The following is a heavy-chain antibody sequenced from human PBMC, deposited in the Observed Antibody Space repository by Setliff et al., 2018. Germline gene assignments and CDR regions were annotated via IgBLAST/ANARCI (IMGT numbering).Heavy chain of an antibody. Sequence: SVKVSCKASGGTFSSYAISWVRQAPGQGLEWMGGIIPIFGTANYAQKFQGRVTITTGESTSTAYMELRSLTSDDSAFYYCARAPSVELVTIRTNSWFTYWGQGTLVTVSS. D-gene: IGHD5-18*01. J-gene: IGHJ4*02. CDR1: GGTFSSYA. V-gene: IGHV1-69*05. CDR2: IIPIFGTA. CDR3: ARAPSVELVTIRTNSWFTY.